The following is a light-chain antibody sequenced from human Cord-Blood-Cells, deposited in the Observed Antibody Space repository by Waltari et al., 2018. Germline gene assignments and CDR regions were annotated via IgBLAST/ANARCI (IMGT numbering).Light chain of an antibody. CDR2: GTS. CDR1: QSVSSSY. J-gene: IGKJ5*01. Sequence: EIVLKQSPGTLSLSPGERATLSCRGSQSVSSSYLAWYQQKPGQAPRRLSYGTSSRATGSPYRFSVSGSGTDFTRTISRLEPEDVAVYYCQQYGSSPITCGQGTRLEIK. CDR3: QQYGSSPIT. V-gene: IGKV3-20*01.